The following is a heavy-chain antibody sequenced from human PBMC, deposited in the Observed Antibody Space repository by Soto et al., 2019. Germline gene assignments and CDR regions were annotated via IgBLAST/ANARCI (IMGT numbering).Heavy chain of an antibody. V-gene: IGHV3-13*05. J-gene: IGHJ6*02. CDR2: IGTAGDP. Sequence: WTLRLSCAASGFTFSSYDMHWVRQATGKGLEWVSAIGTAGDPYYPGSVKGRFTFPRENAKNSLYLQMNSLRAGDTAVYYCARDHTLGGMDVWGQGTTVTDSS. CDR3: ARDHTLGGMDV. CDR1: GFTFSSYD.